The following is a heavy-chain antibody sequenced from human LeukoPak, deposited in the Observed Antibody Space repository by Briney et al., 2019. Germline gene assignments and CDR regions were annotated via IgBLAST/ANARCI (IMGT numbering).Heavy chain of an antibody. CDR2: IPYDGSNK. CDR1: GFTFGNYG. J-gene: IGHJ4*02. Sequence: GGSLRLSCAAPGFTFGNYGMHWVRQVPGKGLEWVAFIPYDGSNKYYADSLKGRFTISRDNSKNTLYLQMNSLRAEDTAIYYCAKDICGGDCYPHGGYWGQGTLVTVSS. D-gene: IGHD2-21*01. CDR3: AKDICGGDCYPHGGY. V-gene: IGHV3-30*02.